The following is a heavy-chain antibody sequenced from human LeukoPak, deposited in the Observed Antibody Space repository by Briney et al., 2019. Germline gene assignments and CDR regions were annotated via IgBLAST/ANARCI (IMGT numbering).Heavy chain of an antibody. V-gene: IGHV3-23*01. D-gene: IGHD4-11*01. CDR3: AKTTVTPGAYYYYMDV. CDR1: GFTFSSYA. CDR2: ISGSGGST. J-gene: IGHJ6*03. Sequence: GGSLRLSCAASGFTFSSYAMSWVRQAPGKGLEWVSAISGSGGSTYYADSVKGRFTISRDNSKNTLYLQTNSLRAEDTAVYYCAKTTVTPGAYYYYMDVWGKGTTVTVSS.